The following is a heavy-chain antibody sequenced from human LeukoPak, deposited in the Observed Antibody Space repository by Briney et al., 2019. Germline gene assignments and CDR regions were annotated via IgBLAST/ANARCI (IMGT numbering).Heavy chain of an antibody. V-gene: IGHV3-33*06. CDR1: GFTSSSYG. CDR2: IWYDGSNK. J-gene: IGHJ4*02. CDR3: AKDYYGDYFDY. D-gene: IGHD3-22*01. Sequence: GRSLRLSCAASGFTSSSYGMHWVRQAPGKGLEWVAVIWYDGSNKYYADSVKGRFTISRDNSKSTLYLQMNSLRAEDTAVYYCAKDYYGDYFDYWGQGTLVTVSS.